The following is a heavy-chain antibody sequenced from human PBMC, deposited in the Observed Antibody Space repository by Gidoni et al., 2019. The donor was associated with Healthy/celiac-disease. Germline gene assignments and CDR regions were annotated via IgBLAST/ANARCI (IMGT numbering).Heavy chain of an antibody. CDR2: ISYDGSNK. V-gene: IGHV3-30-3*01. J-gene: IGHJ5*02. Sequence: QVQLVESGGGVVQPGRSLRLSCAASGFTFSSSAMHWVRQAPGKRLEWVAVISYDGSNKYYADSVKGRFTISRDNSKNTLYLQMNSLRAEDTAVYYCARDQDRGQAVDNWFDPWGQGTLVTVSS. CDR1: GFTFSSSA. CDR3: ARDQDRGQAVDNWFDP. D-gene: IGHD2-15*01.